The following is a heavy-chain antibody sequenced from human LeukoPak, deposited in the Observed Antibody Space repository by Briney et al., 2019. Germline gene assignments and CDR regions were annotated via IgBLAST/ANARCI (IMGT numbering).Heavy chain of an antibody. Sequence: ASVKVSCKASGGTFSSYAISWVQQAPGQGLEWMGRIIPILGIANYAQKFQGRVTITADKSTSTAYMELSSLRSEDTAVYYCARPNYYDSSGYLPFDYWGQGTLVTVSS. CDR3: ARPNYYDSSGYLPFDY. CDR2: IIPILGIA. J-gene: IGHJ4*02. D-gene: IGHD3-22*01. CDR1: GGTFSSYA. V-gene: IGHV1-69*04.